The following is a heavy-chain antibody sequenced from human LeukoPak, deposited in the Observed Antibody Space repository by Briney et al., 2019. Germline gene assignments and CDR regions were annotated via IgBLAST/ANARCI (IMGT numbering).Heavy chain of an antibody. CDR3: TREGYYAFDI. CDR2: ISFDGTNK. D-gene: IGHD3-22*01. CDR1: GLTFTNYA. J-gene: IGHJ3*02. Sequence: GRSLRLSCAASGLTFTNYAMQWVHQAPGKGLEWVAIISFDGTNKDYADYVKGRFTISRDNSENTLFLQMKSLRAEDTAVYYCTREGYYAFDIWGQGTMVTVSS. V-gene: IGHV3-30-3*01.